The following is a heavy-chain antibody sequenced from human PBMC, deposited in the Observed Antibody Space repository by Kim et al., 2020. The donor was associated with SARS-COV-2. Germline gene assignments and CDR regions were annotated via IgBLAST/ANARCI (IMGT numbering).Heavy chain of an antibody. Sequence: ASVKVSCKASGYTFTSYAMNWVRQAPGQGLEWMGWINTNTGNPTYAQGFTGRFVFSLDTSVSTAYLQSSSLKAEDTAVYYCARESWGSMTMVRGVIINVGGAFDIWGQGKMVTVSS. CDR3: ARESWGSMTMVRGVIINVGGAFDI. CDR1: GYTFTSYA. CDR2: INTNTGNP. J-gene: IGHJ3*02. V-gene: IGHV7-4-1*02. D-gene: IGHD3-10*01.